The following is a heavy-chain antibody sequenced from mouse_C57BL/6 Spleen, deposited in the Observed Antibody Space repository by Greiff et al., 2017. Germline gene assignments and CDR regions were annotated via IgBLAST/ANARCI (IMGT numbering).Heavy chain of an antibody. J-gene: IGHJ2*01. CDR3: ARWKLTGAFDG. D-gene: IGHD4-1*01. V-gene: IGHV1-9*01. CDR1: GYNFTGYW. CDR2: ILPGSGNT. Sequence: QVQLKQSGAELMKPGASVKLSCKATGYNFTGYWIEWVKQRPGQGLEWIGEILPGSGNTNYNEKFKGKATLTADTSSNTAYMQLSSLTTEDAAIYYCARWKLTGAFDGWGQGTTLTVSS.